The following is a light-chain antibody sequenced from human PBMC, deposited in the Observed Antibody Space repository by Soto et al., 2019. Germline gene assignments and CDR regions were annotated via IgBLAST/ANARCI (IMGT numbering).Light chain of an antibody. CDR3: QQNYRIPLT. CDR2: WTS. V-gene: IGKV4-1*01. Sequence: DIVMTQSPDSLAVSLGERATINCKSSQSVLYSSDNKNYLAWYQQKPGQPPKLLIYWTSTRESGVPVRFSGAGSGTDFTLAISSLQAEDVAVYYCQQNYRIPLTFGGGTKVEIK. CDR1: QSVLYSSDNKNY. J-gene: IGKJ4*01.